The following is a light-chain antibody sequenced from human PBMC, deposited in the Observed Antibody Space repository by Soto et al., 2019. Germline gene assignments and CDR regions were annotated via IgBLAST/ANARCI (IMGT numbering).Light chain of an antibody. CDR3: SSYAGSSNV. CDR2: EVN. V-gene: IGLV2-8*01. J-gene: IGLJ1*01. Sequence: QSVLTQPPSASGSPGQSVAISCTGTSRDVGGYNYVSWYQHHPGKAPKLMIYEVNKRPSGVPDRFYGSKSGNTATLTVSGVQAEDEADYYCSSYAGSSNVFGTGTKLTVL. CDR1: SRDVGGYNY.